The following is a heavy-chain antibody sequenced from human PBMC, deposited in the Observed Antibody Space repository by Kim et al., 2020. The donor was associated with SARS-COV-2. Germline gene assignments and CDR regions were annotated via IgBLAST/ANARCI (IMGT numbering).Heavy chain of an antibody. J-gene: IGHJ4*02. CDR3: ARGHSSNWYFDS. Sequence: SETLSLTCTVSGGSITNYYCSWIRQSPGKGLEWIGYIYYSGSTNYNTSLKSRVTISVDTSKNQFSLKLSSVTAADTAVYYCARGHSSNWYFDSWGQGTLVTVSS. V-gene: IGHV4-59*01. CDR2: IYYSGST. CDR1: GGSITNYY. D-gene: IGHD6-13*01.